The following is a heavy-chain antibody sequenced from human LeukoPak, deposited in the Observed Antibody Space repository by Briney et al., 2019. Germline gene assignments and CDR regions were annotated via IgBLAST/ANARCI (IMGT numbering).Heavy chain of an antibody. CDR2: INPSGGST. Sequence: ASVKVSCKASGYTFTSYYMHWVRQAPGQGLEWMGIINPSGGSTSYAQKFQGRVTMTRDMSTSTVYMELSSLRSEDTAVYYCARESVDVTMTGYYFDYWGQGTLVTVSS. CDR3: ARESVDVTMTGYYFDY. V-gene: IGHV1-46*01. CDR1: GYTFTSYY. J-gene: IGHJ4*02. D-gene: IGHD3-22*01.